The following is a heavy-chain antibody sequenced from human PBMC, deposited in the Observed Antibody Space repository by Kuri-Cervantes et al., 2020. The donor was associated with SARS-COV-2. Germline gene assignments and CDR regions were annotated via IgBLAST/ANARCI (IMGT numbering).Heavy chain of an antibody. CDR3: ARSPGDGDYDPFDY. V-gene: IGHV3-21*01. CDR1: GFTFSSYS. J-gene: IGHJ4*02. D-gene: IGHD4-17*01. Sequence: LSLTCAASGFTFSSYSMNWVRQAPGKGLEWVSSISSSSGYIYYADSVKGRFTISRDNAKNSLYLQMNSLRAEDTAVYYCARSPGDGDYDPFDYWGQGTLVTVSS. CDR2: ISSSSGYI.